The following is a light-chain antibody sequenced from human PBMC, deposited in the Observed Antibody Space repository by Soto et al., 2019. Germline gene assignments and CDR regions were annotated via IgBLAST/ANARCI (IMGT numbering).Light chain of an antibody. CDR3: QQYDTLPIT. CDR2: DAS. CDR1: QDISDY. J-gene: IGKJ5*01. Sequence: DVQVTQTPSSLSASVGDRVTITCQASQDISDYLNWFQQKPGEAPKLLIYDASNLETGVPSRFSATGSGTDFTFTISSLQPEDFATYYCQQYDTLPITFGQGTRLET. V-gene: IGKV1-33*01.